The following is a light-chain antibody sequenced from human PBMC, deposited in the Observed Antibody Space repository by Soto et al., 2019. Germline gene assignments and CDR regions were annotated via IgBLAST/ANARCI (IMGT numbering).Light chain of an antibody. J-gene: IGLJ3*02. CDR3: SSYAASNNFYFV. V-gene: IGLV2-8*01. Sequence: QSALTQPPSASGSPGQSVTISCTGTSSDVGGYNYVSWYQQYPGRAPKLMIYEVTKRPSGVPDRFSGSKSGNTASMTVYGLQAEDEADYCCSSYAASNNFYFVFGGGTKVTVL. CDR2: EVT. CDR1: SSDVGGYNY.